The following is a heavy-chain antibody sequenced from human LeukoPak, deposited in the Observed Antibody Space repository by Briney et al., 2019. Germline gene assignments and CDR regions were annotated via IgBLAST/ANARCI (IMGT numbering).Heavy chain of an antibody. J-gene: IGHJ4*02. CDR1: GYTLTELS. D-gene: IGHD6-19*01. CDR3: ARVLSGGIAVAGTFDY. Sequence: ASVKVSCKVSGYTLTELSMHWVRQAPGKGLEWMGGFDPEDGETIYAQKFQGRVTMTRDTSISTAYMELSRLRSDDTAVYYCARVLSGGIAVAGTFDYWGQGTLVTVSS. CDR2: FDPEDGET. V-gene: IGHV1-24*01.